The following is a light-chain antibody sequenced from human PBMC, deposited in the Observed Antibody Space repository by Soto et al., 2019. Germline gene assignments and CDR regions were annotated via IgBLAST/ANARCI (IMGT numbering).Light chain of an antibody. J-gene: IGKJ2*01. CDR2: GAS. Sequence: EIVMTQSPATLSVSPGERPTLSCRASQSVSSNLAWYQQKPGQAPRLLIYGASTRATGIPARFSGSGSGTEFTLTISSLQSEDFAVYYCQQYSGWPYTFGQGTKLEIK. V-gene: IGKV3-15*01. CDR3: QQYSGWPYT. CDR1: QSVSSN.